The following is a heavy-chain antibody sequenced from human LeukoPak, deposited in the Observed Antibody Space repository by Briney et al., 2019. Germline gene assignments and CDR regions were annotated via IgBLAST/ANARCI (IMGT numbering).Heavy chain of an antibody. CDR2: IKQDGSEK. Sequence: PGGSLRLSCAASAFTFTKYWMTSVRQDPGKGLEWVANIKQDGSEKFYVDSVKGRFTISRDNAKNSLDLQINCLGAEDTAVYYCARWLDCRRTSCYLDNWGQGTLVTVSS. D-gene: IGHD2-2*01. J-gene: IGHJ4*02. CDR1: AFTFTKYW. V-gene: IGHV3-7*01. CDR3: ARWLDCRRTSCYLDN.